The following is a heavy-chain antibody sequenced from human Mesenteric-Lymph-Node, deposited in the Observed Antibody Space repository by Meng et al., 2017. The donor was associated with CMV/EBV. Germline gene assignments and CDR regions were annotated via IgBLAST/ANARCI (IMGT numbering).Heavy chain of an antibody. D-gene: IGHD3-9*01. V-gene: IGHV4-34*01. CDR1: VGSFSGYY. CDR2: INHSGST. CDR3: ARGSSYDILTGYFDY. Sequence: QVPVTRGGAGLLKPSGTLSVTCVVYVGSFSGYYWNWIRQSPEKGLEWIGEINHSGSTTYNPSFTSRIIISVDTSTNQISLNMSSVSAADTAVYYCARGSSYDILTGYFDYWGQGALVTVSS. J-gene: IGHJ4*02.